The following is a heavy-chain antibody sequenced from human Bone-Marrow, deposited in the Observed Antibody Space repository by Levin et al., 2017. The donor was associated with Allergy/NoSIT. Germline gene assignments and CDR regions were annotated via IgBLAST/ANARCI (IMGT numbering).Heavy chain of an antibody. CDR1: GFVFNDYT. CDR3: ARGGIDSNVYYYGGGFFDF. V-gene: IGHV3-9*01. D-gene: IGHD3-22*01. CDR2: LTWNGNTI. Sequence: PGGSLRLSCAASGFVFNDYTMHWVRQPPGKGLEWVSSLTWNGNTITYADSVRGRFTISRDNAKNSLFLQMNSLRPEDTAFYYCARGGIDSNVYYYGGGFFDFWGQGLLVSVSS. J-gene: IGHJ4*02.